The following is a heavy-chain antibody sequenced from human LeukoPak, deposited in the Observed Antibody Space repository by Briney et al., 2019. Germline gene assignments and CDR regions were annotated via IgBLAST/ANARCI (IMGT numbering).Heavy chain of an antibody. D-gene: IGHD2-2*01. Sequence: ASVKVSCKVSGDTLSKLSIHWVRQAPGKGLEWMGGVDPEDDETIYAQKFQARVTMTEDTSTDTAYMEVSSLRSEDTAVYYCATGECSTASCYVGFHYWGQGTLVTVSS. CDR2: VDPEDDET. J-gene: IGHJ4*02. V-gene: IGHV1-24*01. CDR3: ATGECSTASCYVGFHY. CDR1: GDTLSKLS.